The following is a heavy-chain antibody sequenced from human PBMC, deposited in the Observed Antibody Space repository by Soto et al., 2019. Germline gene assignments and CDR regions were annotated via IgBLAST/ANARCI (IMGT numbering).Heavy chain of an antibody. J-gene: IGHJ4*02. D-gene: IGHD3-9*01. V-gene: IGHV3-74*01. CDR3: ARAKPYYDILTGYNTPFDY. CDR2: INSDGSST. CDR1: GFTFSSYW. Sequence: GGSLRLSCAASGFTFSSYWMHWVRQAPGKGLVWVSRINSDGSSTSYADSVKGRFTISRDNAKNTLYLQMNSLRAEDTAVYYCARAKPYYDILTGYNTPFDYWGQGTLVTVSS.